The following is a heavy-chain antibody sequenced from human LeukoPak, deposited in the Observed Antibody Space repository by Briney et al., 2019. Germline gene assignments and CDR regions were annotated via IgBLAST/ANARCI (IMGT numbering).Heavy chain of an antibody. CDR3: ARDQGSGWYFVGWFDP. V-gene: IGHV4-38-2*02. CDR2: IYHSGST. J-gene: IGHJ5*02. D-gene: IGHD6-19*01. Sequence: PSETLSLTCTVSGYSISSGYYWGWIRQPPGKGLEWIGSIYHSGSTYYNPSLKSRVTISVDTSKNQFSLKLSSVTAADTAVYYCARDQGSGWYFVGWFDPWGQGTLVTVSS. CDR1: GYSISSGYY.